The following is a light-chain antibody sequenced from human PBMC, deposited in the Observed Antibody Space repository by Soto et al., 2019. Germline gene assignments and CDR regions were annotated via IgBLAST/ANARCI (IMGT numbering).Light chain of an antibody. CDR2: GAS. J-gene: IGKJ3*01. Sequence: EIGLTQSPGTLSLSPGERATLSCRASQSVSSSYLAWYQQKPGQAPRLLIYGASIRATGIPDRFSGSGSGTDFTLTISRLEPEDFAVYYCQQYGSSRVTFGPGTKVDIK. V-gene: IGKV3-20*01. CDR3: QQYGSSRVT. CDR1: QSVSSSY.